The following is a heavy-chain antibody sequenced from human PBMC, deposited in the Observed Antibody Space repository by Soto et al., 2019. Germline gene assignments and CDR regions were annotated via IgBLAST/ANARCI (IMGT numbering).Heavy chain of an antibody. CDR3: ARGGGSPDY. V-gene: IGHV4-59*02. Sequence: QLQLQESGPGLVKPSETLSLTCTVSGGSVNSYYFSWIRQPPGKGLEWIGYIYYSGSTNYNPSLKSRVTISIDTSKNQCSLKLTSVTAADTAVYFCARGGGSPDYWGQGTLVTVSS. D-gene: IGHD1-26*01. CDR2: IYYSGST. J-gene: IGHJ4*02. CDR1: GGSVNSYY.